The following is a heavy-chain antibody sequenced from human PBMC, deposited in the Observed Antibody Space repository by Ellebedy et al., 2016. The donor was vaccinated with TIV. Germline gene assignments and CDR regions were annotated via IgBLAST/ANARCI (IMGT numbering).Heavy chain of an antibody. J-gene: IGHJ4*02. D-gene: IGHD6-19*01. CDR2: IKRDGSEK. CDR1: GFTFRNYY. V-gene: IGHV3-7*03. CDR3: ARDLMAVGGLGDY. Sequence: GESLKISCAASGFTFRNYYMSWVRQAPGKGLEWVANIKRDGSEKYYVDSVKGRFTISRDNAKNSLYLQMNSLRAEDTAGYYCARDLMAVGGLGDYWGQGTLVTVSS.